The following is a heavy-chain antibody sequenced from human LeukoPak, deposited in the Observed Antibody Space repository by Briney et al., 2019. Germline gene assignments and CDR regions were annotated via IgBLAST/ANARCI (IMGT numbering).Heavy chain of an antibody. D-gene: IGHD3-10*01. CDR1: GGSISSYY. Sequence: PSETLSLTCTVSGGSISSYYWSWIRQPPGRELEWIGRIYSSGSTNYNPSLKSRVTMSVDTSKNQFSLKLSSVTAADTAVYYCARGSSVHSGKFDYWGQGTLVTVSS. CDR3: ARGSSVHSGKFDY. J-gene: IGHJ4*02. CDR2: IYSSGST. V-gene: IGHV4-4*07.